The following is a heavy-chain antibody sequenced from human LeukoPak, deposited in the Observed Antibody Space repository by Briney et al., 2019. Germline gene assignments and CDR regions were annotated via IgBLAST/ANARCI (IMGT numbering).Heavy chain of an antibody. CDR3: ARGRRNYYGSGIQFDY. CDR1: GGSFSGYY. J-gene: IGHJ4*02. D-gene: IGHD3-10*01. V-gene: IGHV4-34*01. Sequence: SETLSLTCAVYGGSFSGYYWSWIRQPPGKGLEWIGEINHSGSTNYNPSLKSRVTISVDTSKNQFSLKLSSVTAADTAVYYCARGRRNYYGSGIQFDYWGRGTLVTVSS. CDR2: INHSGST.